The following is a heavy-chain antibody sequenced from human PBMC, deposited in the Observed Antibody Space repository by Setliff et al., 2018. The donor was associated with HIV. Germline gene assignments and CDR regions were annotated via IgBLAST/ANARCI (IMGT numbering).Heavy chain of an antibody. J-gene: IGHJ4*02. CDR3: ARDQRIAVAGTPPAWFGY. D-gene: IGHD6-19*01. CDR2: IVVGRGNT. V-gene: IGHV1-58*01. Sequence: VSCKASGFTFSNSAVHWVRQARGQRLEWIGWIVVGRGNTDYAQKFQERVTITRDKSTSTAYMELNGLRSEDTAVYYCARDQRIAVAGTPPAWFGYWGQGTLVTVSS. CDR1: GFTFSNSA.